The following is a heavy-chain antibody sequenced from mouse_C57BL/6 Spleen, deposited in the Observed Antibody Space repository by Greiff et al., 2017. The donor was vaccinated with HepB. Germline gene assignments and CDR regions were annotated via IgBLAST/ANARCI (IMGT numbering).Heavy chain of an antibody. J-gene: IGHJ2*01. V-gene: IGHV1-59*01. Sequence: QVQLQQPGAELVRPGTSVKLSCKASGYTFTSYWMHWVKQRPGQGLEWIGVIDPSDSYTNYNQKFKGKATLTVDTSSSTAYMQLSSLTSEDSAVYYCARRVDFDYWGQGTTLTVSS. CDR2: IDPSDSYT. CDR3: ARRVDFDY. CDR1: GYTFTSYW. D-gene: IGHD1-1*01.